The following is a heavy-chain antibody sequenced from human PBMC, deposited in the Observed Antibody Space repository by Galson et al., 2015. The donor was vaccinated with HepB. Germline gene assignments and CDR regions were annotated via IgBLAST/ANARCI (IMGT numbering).Heavy chain of an antibody. CDR3: ARGGIYDYLWGTNIWSWFDP. D-gene: IGHD3-16*01. J-gene: IGHJ5*02. CDR2: ISNTGTT. CDR1: GGSISHYY. Sequence: ETLSLTCTVSGGSISHYYWSWIRRPPGKGLEWIGYISNTGTTNYNPSLKSRLTISVDTSKNQFSLRLSSVTAADTALYYCARGGIYDYLWGTNIWSWFDPWGQGTLVTVSS. V-gene: IGHV4-59*01.